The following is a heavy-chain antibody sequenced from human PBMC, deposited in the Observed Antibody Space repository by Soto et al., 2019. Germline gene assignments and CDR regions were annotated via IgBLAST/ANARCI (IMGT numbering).Heavy chain of an antibody. J-gene: IGHJ4*02. CDR2: MSGSSSTT. CDR3: AKNQERELLRLIDF. CDR1: GLTFSNYA. D-gene: IGHD1-7*01. Sequence: GGSLRLSCATSGLTFSNYAMSWVRQAPGGGLEWVSSMSGSSSTTYYADSVRGRFTISRDRSKNTLYLQMSSLRAEDTALYYCAKNQERELLRLIDFWGQGTLVTVSS. V-gene: IGHV3-23*01.